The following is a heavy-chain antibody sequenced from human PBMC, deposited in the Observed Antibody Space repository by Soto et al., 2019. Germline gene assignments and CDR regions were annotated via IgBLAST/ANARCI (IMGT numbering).Heavy chain of an antibody. D-gene: IGHD6-19*01. Sequence: ASVKVSCKASGYTFTSYAMHWGRKAPGQRLEWMGWINAGNGNTKYSQKFQGRVTITRDTSASTAYMELSSLRSEDTAVYYCARGSGWFHYYYYGMDVWGQGTTVTVSS. V-gene: IGHV1-3*01. CDR2: INAGNGNT. CDR1: GYTFTSYA. CDR3: ARGSGWFHYYYYGMDV. J-gene: IGHJ6*02.